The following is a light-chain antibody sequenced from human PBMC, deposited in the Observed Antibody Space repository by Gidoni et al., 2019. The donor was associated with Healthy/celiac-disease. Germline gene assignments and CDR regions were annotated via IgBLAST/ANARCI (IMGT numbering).Light chain of an antibody. V-gene: IGKV1-5*03. J-gene: IGKJ1*01. CDR2: KAS. CDR3: QQYNSPWT. CDR1: QSISSW. Sequence: DIQMTQSPSTLSASVGDRVTITCRAIQSISSWLAWYQQKPGKARKLLIYKASSLESGVPSRFSGSGSGTKFTLTISSLQPYDFATYYCQQYNSPWTFGQGTKVEIK.